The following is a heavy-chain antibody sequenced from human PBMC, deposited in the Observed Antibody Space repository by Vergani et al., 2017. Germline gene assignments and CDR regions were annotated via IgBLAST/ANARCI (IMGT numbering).Heavy chain of an antibody. CDR1: GFTFSSYS. J-gene: IGHJ3*02. CDR3: AKSTVWFFGVVPTADAFDI. D-gene: IGHD3-3*01. V-gene: IGHV3-9*01. CDR2: ISWNSGTI. Sequence: EVQLVESGGGLVKPGGSLRLSCAASGFTFSSYSMNWVRQAPGKGLEWVSVISWNSGTIGYADSVKGRFTISRDNAKNSLYLQMNSLRAEDTALYYCAKSTVWFFGVVPTADAFDIWGQGTMVTVSS.